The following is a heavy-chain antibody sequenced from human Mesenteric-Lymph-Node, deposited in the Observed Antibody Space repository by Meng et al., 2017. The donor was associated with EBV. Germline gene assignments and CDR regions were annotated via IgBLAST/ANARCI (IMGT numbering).Heavy chain of an antibody. CDR3: ARIPSARLTYYFDL. J-gene: IGHJ4*02. D-gene: IGHD5-12*01. Sequence: QLCHSEAEVMHPGTDWKVSLKSSVSTLPTNSMYWVRQAPGQGLEWMGVIDPSDGSASYPQKFQGRVTMTRDTSTSTVYMELSSLRSEDTAVYYCARIPSARLTYYFDLWGQGTLVTVSS. CDR1: VSTLPTNS. CDR2: IDPSDGSA. V-gene: IGHV1-46*01.